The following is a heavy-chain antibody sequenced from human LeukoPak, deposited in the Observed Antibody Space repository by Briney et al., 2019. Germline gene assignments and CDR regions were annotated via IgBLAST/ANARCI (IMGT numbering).Heavy chain of an antibody. D-gene: IGHD3-9*01. CDR3: ARVLRYFDWSLYYYYGMDV. CDR2: INHSGST. CDR1: GGSFSGYY. V-gene: IGHV4-34*01. Sequence: SETLSLTCAVYGGSFSGYYWSWIRQPPGKGLEWIGEINHSGSTNYNPSLKSRVTISVDTSKNQFSLKLSSVTAADTAVYYCARVLRYFDWSLYYYYGMDVWGQGTTVTVSS. J-gene: IGHJ6*02.